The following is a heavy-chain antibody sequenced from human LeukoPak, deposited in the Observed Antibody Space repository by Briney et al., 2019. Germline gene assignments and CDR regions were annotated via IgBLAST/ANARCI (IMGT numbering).Heavy chain of an antibody. CDR1: GFTVSSNY. D-gene: IGHD4-17*01. V-gene: IGHV3-11*01. Sequence: GGSLRLSCAASGFTVSSNYMSWIRQAPGKGLEWVSYITSGGSTMYYADSVKGRFTISRDNAKNSLFLQMNSLRAEDTAVYYCARVLKSHVFGDYLFDYWGQGTLVTVSS. CDR2: ITSGGSTM. CDR3: ARVLKSHVFGDYLFDY. J-gene: IGHJ4*02.